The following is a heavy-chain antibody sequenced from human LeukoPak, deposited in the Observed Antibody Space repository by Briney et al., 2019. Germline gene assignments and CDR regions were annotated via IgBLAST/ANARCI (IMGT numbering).Heavy chain of an antibody. V-gene: IGHV3-9*01. CDR3: ARDQRITMVRGVKNAFDI. J-gene: IGHJ3*02. D-gene: IGHD3-10*01. CDR2: ISWSSGII. Sequence: GRSLRLSCAASGFIFDDHGMHWVRQAPGKGLEWVSGISWSSGIIGYADSVKGRFTISRDNAKNSLYLQMNSLRAEDTAVYYCARDQRITMVRGVKNAFDIWGQGTMVTVSS. CDR1: GFIFDDHG.